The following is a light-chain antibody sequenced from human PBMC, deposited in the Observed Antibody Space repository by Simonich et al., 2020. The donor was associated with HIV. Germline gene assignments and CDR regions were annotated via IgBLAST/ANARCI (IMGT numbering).Light chain of an antibody. Sequence: EIVMTQSPATLSVSPGERATPSCRASQTVSSTLAWYQQRPGQAPRPLMYGTSTRATGIPARFSGSGSGTEFTLTISSMQSEDFAVYYCQQYNNWPTFGGGTKVEIK. CDR3: QQYNNWPT. CDR1: QTVSST. V-gene: IGKV3-15*01. J-gene: IGKJ4*01. CDR2: GTS.